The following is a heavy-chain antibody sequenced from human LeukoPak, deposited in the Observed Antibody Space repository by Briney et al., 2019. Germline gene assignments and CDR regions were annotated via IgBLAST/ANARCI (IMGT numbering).Heavy chain of an antibody. CDR1: GYTFTSYY. Sequence: GASVKVSCKASGYTFTSYYMHWVRQAPGQGLEWMGIINPSGGSTSYAQKFQGRVTMTRDTSTSTVYMELSSLRSEDTAVYYCARVRTYYYDSSGYYYFDYWGQGTLVTVSS. CDR3: ARVRTYYYDSSGYYYFDY. D-gene: IGHD3-22*01. CDR2: INPSGGST. J-gene: IGHJ4*02. V-gene: IGHV1-46*01.